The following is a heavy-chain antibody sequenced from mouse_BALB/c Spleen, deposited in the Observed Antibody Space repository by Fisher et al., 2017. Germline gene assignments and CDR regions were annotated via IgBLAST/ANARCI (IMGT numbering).Heavy chain of an antibody. Sequence: KFKGKATLTVDKSSSTAYMQLSSLTSEDSAVYYCASPITTVVRYWYFDVWGAGTTVTVSS. J-gene: IGHJ1*01. CDR3: ASPITTVVRYWYFDV. V-gene: IGHV1-69*02. D-gene: IGHD1-1*01.